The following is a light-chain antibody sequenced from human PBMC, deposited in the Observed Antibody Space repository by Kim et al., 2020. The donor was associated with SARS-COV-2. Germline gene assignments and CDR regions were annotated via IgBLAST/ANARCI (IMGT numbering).Light chain of an antibody. V-gene: IGKV1-39*01. J-gene: IGKJ4*01. CDR2: AAS. CDR3: QQSHTAPLLS. Sequence: DIQITQSPSSLSASVGDRVTITCRASQSISNYLNWYQQKPGKAPKLLIYAASSLHSGAPSRFSGSGSGTDFTLTITSLQPEDFATYFCQQSHTAPLLSFGGGPRWIS. CDR1: QSISNY.